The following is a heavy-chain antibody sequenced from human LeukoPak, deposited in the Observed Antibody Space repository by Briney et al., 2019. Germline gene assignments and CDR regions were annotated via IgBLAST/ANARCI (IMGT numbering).Heavy chain of an antibody. CDR2: INSDGSST. J-gene: IGHJ4*02. CDR3: ARTGYNYGTSLND. D-gene: IGHD5-18*01. CDR1: GFTFSSYW. V-gene: IGHV3-74*01. Sequence: QPGGSLRLSCAASGFTFSSYWMHWVRQAPGKGLVWVSRINSDGSSTSYADSVKGRFTISRDNSKNTLYLQMNSLRAEDTAVYYCARTGYNYGTSLNDWGQGTLVTVSS.